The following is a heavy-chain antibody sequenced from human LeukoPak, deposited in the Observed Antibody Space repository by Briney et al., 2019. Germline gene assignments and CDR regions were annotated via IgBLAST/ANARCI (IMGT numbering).Heavy chain of an antibody. CDR1: QRTFSSST. V-gene: IGHV1-69*02. J-gene: IGHJ5*02. CDR3: ALPYYGSGSLNWFDP. CDR2: IMPILGRE. D-gene: IGHD3-10*01. Sequence: GASVRPSCTAAQRTFSSSTISSGRQSPGQQLEGLGRIMPILGRENYAEKFKGRVTITADKSTSTAYMELSSLRSEDTAVYYCALPYYGSGSLNWFDPWGQGTMVTVSS.